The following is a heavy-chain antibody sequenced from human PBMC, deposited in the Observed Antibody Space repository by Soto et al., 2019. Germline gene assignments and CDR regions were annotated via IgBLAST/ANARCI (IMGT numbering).Heavy chain of an antibody. CDR2: IRSKANSYAT. Sequence: GGSLRLSCAASGFTFSVSAMHWVRHASGKGLEWVGRIRSKANSYATAYAASVKGRFTISRDDSKNTAYLQMNSLKTEDTAVYYCTTPPYCSGGSCYSGHYWGQGTLVTVSS. V-gene: IGHV3-73*01. CDR3: TTPPYCSGGSCYSGHY. D-gene: IGHD2-15*01. CDR1: GFTFSVSA. J-gene: IGHJ4*02.